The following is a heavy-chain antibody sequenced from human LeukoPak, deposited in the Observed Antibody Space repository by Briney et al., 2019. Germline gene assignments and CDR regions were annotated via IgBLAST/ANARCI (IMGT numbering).Heavy chain of an antibody. Sequence: PGGSLRLSCAASGFIFSSYAMSWVRQAPGKGLEWVSTISVSGGSTYYADSVKGRFTISRDNSKNTLYLQMNSLRADDTAVYYSAKGRWTLDYWGQGTLVTVSS. CDR2: ISVSGGST. V-gene: IGHV3-23*01. D-gene: IGHD3/OR15-3a*01. CDR3: AKGRWTLDY. CDR1: GFIFSSYA. J-gene: IGHJ4*02.